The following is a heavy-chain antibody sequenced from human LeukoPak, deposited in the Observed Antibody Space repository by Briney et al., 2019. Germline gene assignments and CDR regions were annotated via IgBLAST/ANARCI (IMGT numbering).Heavy chain of an antibody. D-gene: IGHD3-22*01. CDR1: GIILSNYG. V-gene: IGHV3-23*01. Sequence: GGSLRLSCAVSGIILSNYGMSWVRQAPGKGLEWVAGISGSGGRTNYADSVKGRFTISRDNPKNTLYLQMNSLRAGDTAVYFCAKRGVVIRVILVGFHKEAYYFDSWGQGALVTVSS. J-gene: IGHJ4*02. CDR3: AKRGVVIRVILVGFHKEAYYFDS. CDR2: ISGSGGRT.